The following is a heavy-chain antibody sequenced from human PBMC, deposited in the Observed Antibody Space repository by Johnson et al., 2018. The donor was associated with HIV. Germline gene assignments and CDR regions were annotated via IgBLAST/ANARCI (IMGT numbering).Heavy chain of an antibody. Sequence: VQLVESGGGLVKSGGSLRLSCAASGFTFSNAWMSWIRQAPGKGLEWVSAISGSGGSTYYADSVKGQFPISRDNSKNTRYLQMSSLRAEDKAIYYCAKGRYYDFWSGYHGADAFDIWGQGTMVTVSS. CDR2: ISGSGGST. V-gene: IGHV3-23*04. CDR3: AKGRYYDFWSGYHGADAFDI. CDR1: GFTFSNAW. D-gene: IGHD3-3*01. J-gene: IGHJ3*02.